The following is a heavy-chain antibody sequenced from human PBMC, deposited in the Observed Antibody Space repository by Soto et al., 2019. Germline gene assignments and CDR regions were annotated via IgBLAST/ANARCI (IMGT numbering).Heavy chain of an antibody. Sequence: QVQLVQSGAEVKKPGASVKVSCKASGYTFTGYYMHWVRQAPGQGLEWMGWINPNSGDTNYAQKFQGWVTMTRDTSISTAYMELSRLRSDDTAVYYCASTRGSGWHDAFDIWGQGTMVTVSS. D-gene: IGHD6-19*01. V-gene: IGHV1-2*04. CDR3: ASTRGSGWHDAFDI. J-gene: IGHJ3*02. CDR2: INPNSGDT. CDR1: GYTFTGYY.